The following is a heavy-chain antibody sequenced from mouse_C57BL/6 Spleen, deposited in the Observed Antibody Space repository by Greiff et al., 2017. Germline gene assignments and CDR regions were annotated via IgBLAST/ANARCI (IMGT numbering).Heavy chain of an antibody. CDR2: IWRGGST. J-gene: IGHJ1*03. Sequence: QVQLKESGPGLVQPSQSLSITCTVSGFSLTSYGVHWVRQSPGKGLEWLGVIWRGGSTDYNAAFMSRLSITTDNSKSQVFFKMNSLQADDTAIYYCAKNDGSYWYFDVWGTGTTVTVSS. CDR1: GFSLTSYG. V-gene: IGHV2-5*01. D-gene: IGHD2-3*01. CDR3: AKNDGSYWYFDV.